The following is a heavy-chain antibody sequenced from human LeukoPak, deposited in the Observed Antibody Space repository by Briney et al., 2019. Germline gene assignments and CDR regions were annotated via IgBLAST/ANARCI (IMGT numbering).Heavy chain of an antibody. CDR2: IYYSGST. V-gene: IGHV4-59*01. CDR3: ARVKGGDYASSGFGY. J-gene: IGHJ4*02. D-gene: IGHD2-21*02. Sequence: SETLSLTCTVSGGSISSYYWSWIRQPPGKGLEWIGYIYYSGSTNYNPSLKSRVTISVDTSKNQFSLKLSSVTAADTAVYYCARVKGGDYASSGFGYWGQGTLVTVSS. CDR1: GGSISSYY.